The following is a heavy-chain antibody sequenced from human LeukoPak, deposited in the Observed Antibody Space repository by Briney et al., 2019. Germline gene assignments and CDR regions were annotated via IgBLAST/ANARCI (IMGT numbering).Heavy chain of an antibody. CDR3: AKETKFVLVIATLGAFSV. D-gene: IGHD2-21*01. Sequence: PGGSLRLSCAASGFTFSSYSMNWVRQAPGKGLEWVSSISSSSSYIYYADSVKGRFTISRDNSKNTLYLQMNSLRAEDTAVYYCAKETKFVLVIATLGAFSVWGQGTMVTVSS. CDR1: GFTFSSYS. CDR2: ISSSSSYI. V-gene: IGHV3-21*04. J-gene: IGHJ3*01.